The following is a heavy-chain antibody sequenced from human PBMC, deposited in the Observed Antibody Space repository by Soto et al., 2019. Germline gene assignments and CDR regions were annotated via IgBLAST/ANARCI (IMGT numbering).Heavy chain of an antibody. V-gene: IGHV1-69*13. D-gene: IGHD3-22*01. CDR3: ARGGYDSSGYYPKMYDWFDP. J-gene: IGHJ5*02. CDR1: GYTFTSYY. CDR2: IIPIFGTA. Sequence: SVKVSCKASGYTFTSYYMHWVRQAPGQGLEWMGGIIPIFGTANYAQKFQGRVTITADESTSTAYMELSSLRSEDTAVYYCARGGYDSSGYYPKMYDWFDPWGQGTLVTVSS.